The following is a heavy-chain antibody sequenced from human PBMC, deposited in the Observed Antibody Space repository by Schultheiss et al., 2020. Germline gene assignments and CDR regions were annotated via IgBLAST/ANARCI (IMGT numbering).Heavy chain of an antibody. D-gene: IGHD1-7*01. Sequence: ETLSLTCTVSGGSISSYYWSWIRQPPGKGLEWIGYIYYSGSTNYNPSLKSRVTISVDTSKNQFSLKLSSVTAADTAVYYCARVNGLELRLDTYYFDYWGQGTLVTVSS. CDR2: IYYSGST. CDR1: GGSISSYY. CDR3: ARVNGLELRLDTYYFDY. J-gene: IGHJ4*02. V-gene: IGHV4-59*01.